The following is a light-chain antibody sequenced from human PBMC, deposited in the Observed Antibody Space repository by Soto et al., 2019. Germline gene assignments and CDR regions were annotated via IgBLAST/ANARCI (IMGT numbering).Light chain of an antibody. CDR3: QPYNNWPLT. CDR2: DTS. CDR1: QGIGDT. Sequence: QSVATLSVSPGECATLSCRASQGIGDTLAWYQHKPGQTPRLLIYDTSTRATGVPTRFSGSRSGAEFTPTINSLQSEDFAVYYCQPYNNWPLTFGGGTEVDIK. J-gene: IGKJ4*01. V-gene: IGKV3-15*01.